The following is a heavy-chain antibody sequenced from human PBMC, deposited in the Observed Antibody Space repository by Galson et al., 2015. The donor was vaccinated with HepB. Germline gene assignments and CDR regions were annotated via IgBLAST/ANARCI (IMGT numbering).Heavy chain of an antibody. D-gene: IGHD3-10*01. V-gene: IGHV1-58*01. CDR2: IVVGSGNT. J-gene: IGHJ6*03. CDR3: AAGSTMVQGVIIDYYYYYYMDV. Sequence: CKASGFTFTSSAVQWVRQARGQRLEWIGWIVVGSGNTNYAQKFQERVTITRDMSTSTAYMELSSLRSEDTAVYYCAAGSTMVQGVIIDYYYYYYMDVWGKGTTVTVSS. CDR1: GFTFTSSA.